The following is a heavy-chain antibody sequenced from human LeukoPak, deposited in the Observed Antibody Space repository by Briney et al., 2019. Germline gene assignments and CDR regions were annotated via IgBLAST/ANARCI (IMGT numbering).Heavy chain of an antibody. V-gene: IGHV3-73*01. CDR3: SRLEDTSPIEVALDI. CDR2: IRSKRNNYAT. Sequence: GGSLRLSCAGSGFTLSGSVIHWVRQAAGKGLEWVGRIRSKRNNYATAYVASVKGRFTISRDDSKNTVYLHMDSLKTEDTALYYCSRLEDTSPIEVALDIRAQGTVVTVSS. CDR1: GFTLSGSV. J-gene: IGHJ3*02. D-gene: IGHD2-2*01.